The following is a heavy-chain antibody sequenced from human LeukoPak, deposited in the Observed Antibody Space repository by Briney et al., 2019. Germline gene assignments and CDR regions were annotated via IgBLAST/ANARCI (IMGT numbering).Heavy chain of an antibody. V-gene: IGHV6-1*01. CDR1: GDSVSNKNTA. CDR2: TYYRSTWYN. Sequence: SQTLSLTCDISGDSVSNKNTAWNWIRQSPSRGLEWLGRTYYRSTWYNDYAVSVRGRITVNPDTSKNQFSLHLNSVTPEDTAVYYCARRLTQYDCFDPWGQGILVTVSS. D-gene: IGHD2-2*01. CDR3: ARRLTQYDCFDP. J-gene: IGHJ5*02.